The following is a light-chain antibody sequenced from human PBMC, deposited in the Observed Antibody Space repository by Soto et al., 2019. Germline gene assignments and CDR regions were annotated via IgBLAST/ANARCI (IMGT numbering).Light chain of an antibody. Sequence: QSVLTQPPSASGTPGQRVTNSCSGSSSNIETNTVNWYQQFPGTAPKLLIYANNQRPSGVPDRFSGSKSGTSASLAISGLQSEDEADYYCATWDDSLNGRVFGGGTKLTVL. CDR2: ANN. CDR3: ATWDDSLNGRV. J-gene: IGLJ2*01. CDR1: SSNIETNT. V-gene: IGLV1-44*01.